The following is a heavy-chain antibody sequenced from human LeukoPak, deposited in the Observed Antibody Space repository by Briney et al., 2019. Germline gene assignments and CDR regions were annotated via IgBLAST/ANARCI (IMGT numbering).Heavy chain of an antibody. J-gene: IGHJ5*02. Sequence: GASVKVSCKASGYTFTGYYMHWVRQAPGQGLEWMGWISAYNGNTNYAQKLQGRVTMTTDTSTSTAYMELRSLRSDDTAVYYCARKVTAARRWFDPWGQGTLVTVSS. CDR1: GYTFTGYY. V-gene: IGHV1-18*04. CDR3: ARKVTAARRWFDP. CDR2: ISAYNGNT. D-gene: IGHD6-6*01.